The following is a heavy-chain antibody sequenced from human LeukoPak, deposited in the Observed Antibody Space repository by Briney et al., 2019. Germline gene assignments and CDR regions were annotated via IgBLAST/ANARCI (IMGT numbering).Heavy chain of an antibody. Sequence: PGGSLRLSCAASGFTFSTYAMNWVRQAPGKGLEWVSSISGTGGSTYYTDSVKGRFTISRDNSKNTLYLQMNSLRAEDTAVYYCAKGEWFGELSPWYFDSWGQGTLVTVSS. D-gene: IGHD3-10*01. CDR2: ISGTGGST. J-gene: IGHJ4*02. CDR1: GFTFSTYA. CDR3: AKGEWFGELSPWYFDS. V-gene: IGHV3-23*01.